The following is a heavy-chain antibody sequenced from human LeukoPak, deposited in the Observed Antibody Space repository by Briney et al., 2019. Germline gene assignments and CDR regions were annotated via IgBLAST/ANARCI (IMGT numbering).Heavy chain of an antibody. CDR1: GGTFSSYA. CDR2: MNPNSGNT. V-gene: IGHV1-8*02. D-gene: IGHD3-22*01. CDR3: ARRVASSGTPLGY. J-gene: IGHJ4*02. Sequence: ASVKVSCKASGGTFSSYAIGWVRQAPGQALEWMGWMNPNSGNTGYAQKFQGRVTMTRNTSISTAYMEVSSLRSEDTAVYYCARRVASSGTPLGYWGQGTLVTVSS.